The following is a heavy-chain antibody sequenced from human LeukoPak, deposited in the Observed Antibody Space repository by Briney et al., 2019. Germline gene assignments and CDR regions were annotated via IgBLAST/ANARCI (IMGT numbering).Heavy chain of an antibody. V-gene: IGHV5-51*01. D-gene: IGHD3-16*01. Sequence: GESLEISCKGSGYSFTGYWIGWVRQMPGKGLEWMGIIYPGDSDTRYSPSFQGQVTISADKSSSTAYLQWSSLKASDTAMYYCARRGFWGNGYFDSWGQGTLVTVAS. CDR3: ARRGFWGNGYFDS. CDR2: IYPGDSDT. CDR1: GYSFTGYW. J-gene: IGHJ4*02.